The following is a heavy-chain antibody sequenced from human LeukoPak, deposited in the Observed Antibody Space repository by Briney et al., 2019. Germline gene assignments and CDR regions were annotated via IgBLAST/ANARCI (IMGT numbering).Heavy chain of an antibody. J-gene: IGHJ5*02. CDR1: GLNFNTYA. V-gene: IGHV3-43*02. D-gene: IGHD5-12*01. Sequence: GGSLRLSCAASGLNFNTYAMHWVRHAPGKGLEWVSLISGDGDRTSYADSVKGRFTISRDNDKNSLYLQMNSLTIEDTALYYCAKDRGYEVVFDPWGQGTLVAVSS. CDR2: ISGDGDRT. CDR3: AKDRGYEVVFDP.